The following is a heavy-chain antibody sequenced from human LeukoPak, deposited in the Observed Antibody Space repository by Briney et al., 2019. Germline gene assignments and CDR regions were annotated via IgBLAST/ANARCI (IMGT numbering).Heavy chain of an antibody. CDR1: GGSISSYY. CDR3: ASHEGGYDSNFDS. J-gene: IGHJ4*02. CDR2: IYTRGGT. Sequence: SETVSLTCTLSGGSISSYYWSWIRQPPGEGREWIGYIYTRGGTNYNPSRKSRVTISVDTSKNQFSLKLSSVTAADTAVYYCASHEGGYDSNFDSWGQGTLVTVSS. V-gene: IGHV4-4*09. D-gene: IGHD5-12*01.